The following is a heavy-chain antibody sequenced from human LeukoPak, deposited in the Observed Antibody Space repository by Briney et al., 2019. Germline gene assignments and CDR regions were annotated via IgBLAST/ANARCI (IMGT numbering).Heavy chain of an antibody. CDR1: GGSISSSSYY. CDR2: IYYSGST. D-gene: IGHD5-18*01. CDR3: ARDPPSYGSYYFDY. Sequence: SETLSLTCAVSGGSISSSSYYWGWIRQPPGKGLEWIGSIYYSGSTYYNPSLKSRVTISVDTSKNQFSLKLSSVTAADTAVYYCARDPPSYGSYYFDYWGQGTLVTVSS. J-gene: IGHJ4*02. V-gene: IGHV4-39*07.